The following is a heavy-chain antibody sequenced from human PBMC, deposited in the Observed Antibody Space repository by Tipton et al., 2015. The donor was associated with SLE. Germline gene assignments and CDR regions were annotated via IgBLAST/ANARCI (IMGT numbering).Heavy chain of an antibody. D-gene: IGHD6-19*01. CDR2: IYTSGRT. CDR3: ARDHPVAGPFDY. Sequence: LRLSCTVSGGSISNYYWSWIRQPAGKGLEWIGRIYTSGRTNYNPSLKSRVTMSVDTSKNQFSLKLSSVTAADTAVYYCARDHPVAGPFDYWGQGTLVTVSS. CDR1: GGSISNYY. J-gene: IGHJ4*02. V-gene: IGHV4-4*07.